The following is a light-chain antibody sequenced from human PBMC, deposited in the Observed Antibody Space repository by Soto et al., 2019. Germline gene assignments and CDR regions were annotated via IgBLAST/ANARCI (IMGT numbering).Light chain of an antibody. CDR1: QSVSSY. V-gene: IGKV3-11*01. J-gene: IGKJ4*01. CDR3: QQGSNWLFT. Sequence: EIVLTQSPATLSLSPGERATLYCRASQSVSSYLVWYQQNPGQAPRLLIYDASNRATGIPARFSGSGSGTDFTLTISSLEPEDFAVYYCQQGSNWLFTFGGGTKVEIK. CDR2: DAS.